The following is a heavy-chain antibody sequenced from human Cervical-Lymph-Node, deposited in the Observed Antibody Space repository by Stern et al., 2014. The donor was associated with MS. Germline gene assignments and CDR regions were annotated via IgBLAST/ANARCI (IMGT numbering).Heavy chain of an antibody. CDR2: IIPIFGTA. CDR1: GGTFNTNV. Sequence: QVQLVESGAEVKKPGSSVKVSCKASGGTFNTNVISWVRQAPGQGLEWMGGIIPIFGTALYAQKFQGRVTINAYESTRADYMDLRSLRSEDTAVYSWARAAYSTSSYNYWGQGTLVIVSS. J-gene: IGHJ4*02. V-gene: IGHV1-69*01. CDR3: ARAAYSTSSYNY. D-gene: IGHD6-6*01.